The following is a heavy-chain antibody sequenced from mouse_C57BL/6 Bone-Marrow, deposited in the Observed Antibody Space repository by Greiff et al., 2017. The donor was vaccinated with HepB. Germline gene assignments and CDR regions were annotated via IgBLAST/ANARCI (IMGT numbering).Heavy chain of an antibody. V-gene: IGHV1-54*01. Sequence: QVQLQQSGAELVRPGTSVKVSCKASGYAFTNYLIEWVKQRPGQGLEWIGVINPGSGGTNYNEKFKGKATLTADKSSSTAYMQLSSLTSADSAVYFCASLTTTQGYWGQGTTLTVSS. CDR1: GYAFTNYL. CDR3: ASLTTTQGY. D-gene: IGHD1-1*01. CDR2: INPGSGGT. J-gene: IGHJ2*01.